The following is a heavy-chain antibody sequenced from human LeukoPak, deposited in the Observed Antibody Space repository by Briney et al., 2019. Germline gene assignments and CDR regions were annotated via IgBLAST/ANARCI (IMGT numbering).Heavy chain of an antibody. V-gene: IGHV4-4*09. J-gene: IGHJ4*02. D-gene: IGHD1-26*01. Sequence: SETLSFTCTVSGGSISSYYWSWIRQPPGKGLEWIGYIYTSGSTNYNPSLKSRVTISVDTSKNQFSLKLSSVTAADTAVYYCARRGSSGSYDYWGQGTLVTVSS. CDR2: IYTSGST. CDR3: ARRGSSGSYDY. CDR1: GGSISSYY.